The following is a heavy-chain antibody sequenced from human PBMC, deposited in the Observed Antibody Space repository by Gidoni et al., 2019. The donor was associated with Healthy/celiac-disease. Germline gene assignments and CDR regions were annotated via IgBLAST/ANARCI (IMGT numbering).Heavy chain of an antibody. J-gene: IGHJ6*02. CDR1: GGTFRSYA. CDR2: IIPIFGTA. V-gene: IGHV1-69*01. Sequence: QVQLVQSGAEVKKPGSSVKVSCKASGGTFRSYAISWVRQAPGQGLEWMGGIIPIFGTANYAQKFQGRVTITADESTSTAYMELSSLRSEDTAVYYCARSFGVVTPDTYYGMDVWGQGTTVTVSS. CDR3: ARSFGVVTPDTYYGMDV. D-gene: IGHD3-3*01.